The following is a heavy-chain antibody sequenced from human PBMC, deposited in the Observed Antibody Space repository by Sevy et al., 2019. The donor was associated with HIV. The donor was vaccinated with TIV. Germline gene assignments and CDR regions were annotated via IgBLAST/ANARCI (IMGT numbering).Heavy chain of an antibody. CDR1: GFTVSDNY. D-gene: IGHD3-22*01. CDR2: IYSGDST. V-gene: IGHV3-53*01. Sequence: GGSLRLSCAASGFTVSDNYMSWVRQAPGKGLEWVSVIYSGDSTYYADSLKGRFAISRDNSKNTLYLQMNSLSAGDTAVDYCARLSVYYYNVSGYYTTGNAFDIWGQGTTVTVSS. J-gene: IGHJ3*02. CDR3: ARLSVYYYNVSGYYTTGNAFDI.